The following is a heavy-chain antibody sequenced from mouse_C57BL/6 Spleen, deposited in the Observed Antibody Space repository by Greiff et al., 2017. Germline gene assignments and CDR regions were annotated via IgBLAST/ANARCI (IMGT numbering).Heavy chain of an antibody. CDR3: AKRGYDYDEGDYYAMDY. D-gene: IGHD2-4*01. CDR2: IWRGGST. CDR1: GFSLTSYG. V-gene: IGHV2-5*01. J-gene: IGHJ4*01. Sequence: QVQLKQSGPGLVQPSQSLSITCTVSGFSLTSYGVHWVRQSPGKGLEWLGVIWRGGSTDYKAAFMSRLSITKDNSKSQVFFKMNSLQADDTAIYYCAKRGYDYDEGDYYAMDYWGQGTSVTVSS.